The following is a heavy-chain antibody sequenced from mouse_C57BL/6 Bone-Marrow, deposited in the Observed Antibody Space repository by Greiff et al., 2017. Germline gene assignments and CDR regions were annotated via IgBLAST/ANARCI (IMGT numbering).Heavy chain of an antibody. J-gene: IGHJ3*01. Sequence: EVKLMESGGGLVKPGGSLKLSCAASGFTFSSYAMSWVRQTPEKRLEWVATISDGGSYTYYPDNVKGRFTISGDNAKNNLYLQMSHLKSEDTAMYYCARDSSPWFAYWGQGTLVTVSA. CDR3: ARDSSPWFAY. D-gene: IGHD1-1*01. CDR2: ISDGGSYT. CDR1: GFTFSSYA. V-gene: IGHV5-4*01.